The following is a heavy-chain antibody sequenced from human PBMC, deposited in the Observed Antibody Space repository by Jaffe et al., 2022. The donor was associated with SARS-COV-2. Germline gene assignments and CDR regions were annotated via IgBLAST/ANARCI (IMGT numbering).Heavy chain of an antibody. J-gene: IGHJ4*02. D-gene: IGHD3-10*01. CDR3: ARGIHYYGSGSQNYYFDY. CDR2: ISYDGSNK. Sequence: QVQLVESGGGVVQPGRSLRLSCAASGFTFSSYAMHWVRQAPGKGLEWVAVISYDGSNKYYADSVKGRFTISRDNSKNTLYLQMNSLRAEDTAVYYCARGIHYYGSGSQNYYFDYWGQGTLVTVSS. CDR1: GFTFSSYA. V-gene: IGHV3-30*04.